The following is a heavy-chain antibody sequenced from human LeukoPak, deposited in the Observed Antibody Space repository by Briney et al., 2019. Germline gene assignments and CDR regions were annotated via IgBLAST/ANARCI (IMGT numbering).Heavy chain of an antibody. Sequence: PGGSLRLSCVVSGFFFSSYWMSWVRQAPGKGLEWVANIGRDGSEIKYVDSVKGRFSISRDNAKNSLDLQINSLRAEDSAVYYCSRGIDYWGRGTLVTVSS. CDR3: SRGIDY. CDR2: IGRDGSEI. J-gene: IGHJ4*02. V-gene: IGHV3-7*04. CDR1: GFFFSSYW.